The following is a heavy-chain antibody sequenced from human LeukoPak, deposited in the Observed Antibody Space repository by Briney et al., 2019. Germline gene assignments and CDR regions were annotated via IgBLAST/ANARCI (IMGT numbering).Heavy chain of an antibody. CDR1: GGSFSGYY. Sequence: PSETLSLTCAVYGGSFSGYYWNWIRQPPGKGLGWIGEINHSGSTNYNPSLKSRVTISVDTSKNQFSLKLSSVTAADTAMYYCARVGRDGYNYHYWGQGTLVTVSS. V-gene: IGHV4-34*01. CDR3: ARVGRDGYNYHY. D-gene: IGHD5-24*01. J-gene: IGHJ4*02. CDR2: INHSGST.